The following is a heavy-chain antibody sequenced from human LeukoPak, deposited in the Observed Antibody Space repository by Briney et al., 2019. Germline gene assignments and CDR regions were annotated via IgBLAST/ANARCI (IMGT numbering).Heavy chain of an antibody. CDR2: IYYSGGT. CDR1: GGSISSSSYY. D-gene: IGHD3-22*01. J-gene: IGHJ4*02. V-gene: IGHV4-39*01. Sequence: SETLSLTCTVSGGSISSSSYYWGWIRQPPGKGLEWIGSIYYSGGTYYNPSLKSRVTISVDTSKNQFSLKLSSVTAADTAVYYCARLGDYYDSSGPDYWGQGTLVTVSS. CDR3: ARLGDYYDSSGPDY.